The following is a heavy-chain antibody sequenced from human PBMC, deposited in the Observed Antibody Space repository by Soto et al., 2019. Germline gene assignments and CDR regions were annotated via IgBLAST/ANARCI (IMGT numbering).Heavy chain of an antibody. D-gene: IGHD4-17*01. CDR2: IYYSGST. Sequence: SETLSLTCTVSGGSISSYYWSWIRQPPGKGLEWIGNIYYSGSTSYNPSLKSRVTISVDTSKNQFSLKLSSVTAADTAVYYCARRYGGTLDSWGQGTLVTV. CDR1: GGSISSYY. J-gene: IGHJ4*02. CDR3: ARRYGGTLDS. V-gene: IGHV4-59*08.